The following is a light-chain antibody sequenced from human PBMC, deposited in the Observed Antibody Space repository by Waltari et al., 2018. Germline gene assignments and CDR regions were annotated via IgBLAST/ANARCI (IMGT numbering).Light chain of an antibody. CDR2: GNN. Sequence: QSVLTQPPSVSGAPGQRVTTSCTGSSTNIGAGSDVHWYQQLPGTAPKLLIYGNNYRPSGVPDRFSGSKSGTSASLAITGLQAEDEANYYCQSYDSSLSGSVFGGGTKLTVL. J-gene: IGLJ2*01. CDR3: QSYDSSLSGSV. V-gene: IGLV1-40*01. CDR1: STNIGAGSD.